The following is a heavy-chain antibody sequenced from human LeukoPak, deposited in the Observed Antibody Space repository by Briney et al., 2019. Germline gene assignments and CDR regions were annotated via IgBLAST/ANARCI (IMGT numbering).Heavy chain of an antibody. J-gene: IGHJ4*02. Sequence: PSETLSLTCTVSGGSISSYYWSWIRQPPGKGLEWIGYIYYSGSTNYNPTLKSRVTISVDTSKNQFSLKLSSVTAADTAVYYCARHGYGHRIFDYWGKGTLVTVAS. D-gene: IGHD5-18*01. V-gene: IGHV4-59*08. CDR2: IYYSGST. CDR1: GGSISSYY. CDR3: ARHGYGHRIFDY.